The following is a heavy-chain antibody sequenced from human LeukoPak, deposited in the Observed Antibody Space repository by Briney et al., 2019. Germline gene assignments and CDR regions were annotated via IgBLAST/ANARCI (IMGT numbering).Heavy chain of an antibody. V-gene: IGHV3-73*01. Sequence: PGGSLRLSCTASGFTFSGSPILWVRQASGKGLEWVGRIRSKADNYATAYAASVQGRCTISRDDSKSTAYLQLNSLKTEDTAVYYCAREGARLLSFGMDVWGQGTTVTVSS. D-gene: IGHD2-15*01. J-gene: IGHJ6*02. CDR3: AREGARLLSFGMDV. CDR1: GFTFSGSP. CDR2: IRSKADNYAT.